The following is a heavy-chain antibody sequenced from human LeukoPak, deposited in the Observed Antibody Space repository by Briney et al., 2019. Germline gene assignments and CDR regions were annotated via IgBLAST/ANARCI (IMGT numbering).Heavy chain of an antibody. D-gene: IGHD3-3*01. J-gene: IGHJ4*02. V-gene: IGHV4-61*02. CDR3: ARAITINFDY. CDR2: IYTSGST. Sequence: PSETLSLTCTVSGGSISSGNYYWSWIRQPAGKGLEWIGRIYTSGSTNYNPSLKSRVTISVDTSKNQSSQKLSSVTAADTAVYYCARAITINFDYWGQGTLVTVSS. CDR1: GGSISSGNYY.